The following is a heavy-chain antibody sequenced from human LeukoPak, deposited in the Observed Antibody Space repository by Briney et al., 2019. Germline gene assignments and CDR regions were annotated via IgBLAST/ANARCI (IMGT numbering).Heavy chain of an antibody. CDR3: AKDTNKYNLYYFDY. D-gene: IGHD1-14*01. V-gene: IGHV3-9*01. J-gene: IGHJ4*02. CDR2: ISWNSGSI. CDR1: GFTFDDYA. Sequence: PGRSLRLSCAASGFTFDDYAMHWVRQAPGKGLEWVSGISWNSGSIGYADSVKGRFTISRDNAKNSLYLQMNSLRAEDTALYYCAKDTNKYNLYYFDYWGQGTLVTVSS.